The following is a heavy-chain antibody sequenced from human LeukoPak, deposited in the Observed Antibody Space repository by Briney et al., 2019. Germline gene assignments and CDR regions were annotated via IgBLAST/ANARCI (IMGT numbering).Heavy chain of an antibody. CDR1: GFTFISYG. CDR2: IRYDGSNK. Sequence: QTGGSLRLSGSGSGFTFISYGMHWVGQAPGKGLEGVAFIRYDGSNKYYADSVKGRFTIPRDNSKNTLYLQMNSLRAEDTAVYYCAKDSLYSSGSDYWGQGTLVTVSS. D-gene: IGHD6-19*01. CDR3: AKDSLYSSGSDY. V-gene: IGHV3-30*02. J-gene: IGHJ4*02.